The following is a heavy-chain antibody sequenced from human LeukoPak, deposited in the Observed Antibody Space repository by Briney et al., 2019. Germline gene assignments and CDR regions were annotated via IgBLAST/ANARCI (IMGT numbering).Heavy chain of an antibody. J-gene: IGHJ4*02. CDR2: ISGSGDST. CDR3: AKGAWLVQGLIDY. V-gene: IGHV3-23*01. CDR1: GIIFRSYA. Sequence: GGSLRLSCAASGIIFRSYAMIWVRQAPGKGLEWVSAISGSGDSTYYADSVKGRFTISRDNSKNRLYLQMNSLRAEDTAVYYCAKGAWLVQGLIDYWGQGSLVTVSS. D-gene: IGHD6-19*01.